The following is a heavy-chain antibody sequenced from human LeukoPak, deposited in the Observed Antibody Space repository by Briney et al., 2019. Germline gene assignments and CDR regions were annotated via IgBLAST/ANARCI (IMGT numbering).Heavy chain of an antibody. V-gene: IGHV3-21*01. Sequence: GGSLRLSCAASGFTFSSYSMNWVRQAPGKGLEWVSSISSSSSYIYYADSVKGRSTISRDNAKNSLYLQMNSLRAEDTAVYYCAKDAFRGYSYGWHFDYWGQGTLVTVSS. CDR1: GFTFSSYS. CDR2: ISSSSSYI. D-gene: IGHD5-18*01. CDR3: AKDAFRGYSYGWHFDY. J-gene: IGHJ4*02.